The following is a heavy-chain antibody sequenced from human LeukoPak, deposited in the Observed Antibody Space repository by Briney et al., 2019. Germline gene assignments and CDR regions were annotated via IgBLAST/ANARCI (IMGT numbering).Heavy chain of an antibody. CDR3: ATAGDYDSSGYYPNWFDP. V-gene: IGHV3-21*04. CDR2: ISSSTNYI. D-gene: IGHD3-22*01. CDR1: GFTFRGYS. Sequence: GGSLRLSCAVSGFTFRGYSMNWVRQAPGKGLEWASFISSSTNYIYYADSVKGRFTISRDNAKNSLYLQMNSLRSEDTAVYYCATAGDYDSSGYYPNWFDPWGQGTLVTVSS. J-gene: IGHJ5*02.